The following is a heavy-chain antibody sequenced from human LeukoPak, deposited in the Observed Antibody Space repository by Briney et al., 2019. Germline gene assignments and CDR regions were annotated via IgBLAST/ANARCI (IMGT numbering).Heavy chain of an antibody. CDR2: IYTSGST. CDR1: GGSISSGSYY. Sequence: SETLSLTCTVSGGSISSGSYYWSWIRQPAGKGLEWIGRIYTSGSTNYNPSLKSRVTISVDTSKNQFSLKLSSVTAADTAVYYCASSGLWRQFDYWGQGTLVAVSS. D-gene: IGHD2-21*01. CDR3: ASSGLWRQFDY. V-gene: IGHV4-61*02. J-gene: IGHJ4*02.